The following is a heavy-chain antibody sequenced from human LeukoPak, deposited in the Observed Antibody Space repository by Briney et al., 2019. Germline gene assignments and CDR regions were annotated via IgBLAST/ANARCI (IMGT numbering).Heavy chain of an antibody. V-gene: IGHV3-15*01. CDR2: IKNRSDGGAT. CDR3: TTVGSSWCFDY. J-gene: IGHJ4*02. D-gene: IGHD6-13*01. CDR1: GFTFRAAW. Sequence: GGSLRLSCAASGFTFRAAWMTWVRQPPGKGLECVGRIKNRSDGGATDYPTPVKGRFASSRDDSKNTLYLQMNSLKIEATGVYYCTTVGSSWCFDYWGQGTLVTVSS.